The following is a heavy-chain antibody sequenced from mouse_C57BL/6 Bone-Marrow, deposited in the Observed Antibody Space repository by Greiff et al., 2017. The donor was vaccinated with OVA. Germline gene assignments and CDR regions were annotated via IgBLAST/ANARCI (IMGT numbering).Heavy chain of an antibody. J-gene: IGHJ4*01. Sequence: QVQLQQSGAELARPGASVKMSCKASGYTFTSYTMHWVKQRPGQGLEWIGYINPSSGYTKYNQKFKDKATLTADKSSSTAYMQLSSLTSEDSAVYYCARFSYYSNYDYAMDYWGQGTSVTVSS. CDR3: ARFSYYSNYDYAMDY. CDR2: INPSSGYT. D-gene: IGHD2-5*01. CDR1: GYTFTSYT. V-gene: IGHV1-4*01.